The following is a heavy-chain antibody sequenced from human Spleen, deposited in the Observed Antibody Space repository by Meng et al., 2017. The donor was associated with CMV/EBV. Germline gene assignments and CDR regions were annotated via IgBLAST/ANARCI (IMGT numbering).Heavy chain of an antibody. CDR3: ASRTPGHFFDY. CDR2: IYYSGSP. Sequence: CTVSGVCICDVDYYWGWLRQPPGRGLEWIGSIYYSGSPYYNPSLKSRVTLSVDKFKNQFSLRLNSLTAADTAVYYCASRTPGHFFDYWGQGTLVPVSS. J-gene: IGHJ4*02. V-gene: IGHV4-39*01. CDR1: GVCICDVDYY. D-gene: IGHD1-14*01.